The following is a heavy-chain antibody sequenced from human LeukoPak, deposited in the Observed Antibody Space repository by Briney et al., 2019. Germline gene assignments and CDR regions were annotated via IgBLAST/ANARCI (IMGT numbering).Heavy chain of an antibody. V-gene: IGHV1-18*01. Sequence: ASVTVSCKASVYTFTIYGITWVRQAPGQGLEWMGWISAYICNTDYAQNLQGRVTMTTDTSTRPAYMELRSLRSDDTAVYYCATDSSAYHAFDIWGQGTKVTASS. J-gene: IGHJ3*02. CDR2: ISAYICNT. CDR3: ATDSSAYHAFDI. D-gene: IGHD3-22*01. CDR1: VYTFTIYG.